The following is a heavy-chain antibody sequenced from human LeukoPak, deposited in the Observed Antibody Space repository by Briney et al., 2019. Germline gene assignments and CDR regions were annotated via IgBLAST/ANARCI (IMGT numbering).Heavy chain of an antibody. CDR2: INPNSGGT. D-gene: IGHD3-9*01. V-gene: IGHV1-2*02. J-gene: IGHJ6*03. CDR3: ARLYYDILTGYYRYYYYYMDV. Sequence: ASVKVSCKASGYTFTGYYMHWVRQAPGQGLEWMGWINPNSGGTNYAQKFQGRVTMTRDTSISTAYMELSRLRSDDTAVYYCARLYYDILTGYYRYYYYYMDVWGKGTTVTVSS. CDR1: GYTFTGYY.